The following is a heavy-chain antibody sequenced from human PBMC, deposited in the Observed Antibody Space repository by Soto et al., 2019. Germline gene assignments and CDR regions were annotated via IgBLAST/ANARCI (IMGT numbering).Heavy chain of an antibody. CDR3: ARDKRGRRGLFYPGMDV. Sequence: SETLSLTCTVSGGSISSYYWSWIRQPAGKGLEWIGRIYTSGSTNYNPSLKSRVTMSVDTSKNQFSLKLSSVTAADTAVYYCARDKRGRRGLFYPGMDVWGQGTTVTVSS. CDR2: IYTSGST. V-gene: IGHV4-4*07. J-gene: IGHJ6*02. D-gene: IGHD2-21*01. CDR1: GGSISSYY.